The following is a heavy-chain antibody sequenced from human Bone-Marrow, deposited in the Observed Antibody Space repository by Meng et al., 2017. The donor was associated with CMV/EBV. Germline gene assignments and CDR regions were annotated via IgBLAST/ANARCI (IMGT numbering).Heavy chain of an antibody. CDR2: INPSGGST. J-gene: IGHJ4*02. CDR3: ASDLDIVVVPAAIRWWGVGY. D-gene: IGHD2-2*01. Sequence: ASVKVSCKASGYTFTSYDINWVRQAPGQGLEWMGIINPSGGSTSYAQKFQGRVTMTRDTSTSTVYMELSSLRSEDTAVYYCASDLDIVVVPAAIRWWGVGYWGQGTLVTVSS. V-gene: IGHV1-46*01. CDR1: GYTFTSYD.